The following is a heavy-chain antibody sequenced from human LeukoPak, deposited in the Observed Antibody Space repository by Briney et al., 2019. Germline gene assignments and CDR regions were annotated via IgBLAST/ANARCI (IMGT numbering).Heavy chain of an antibody. D-gene: IGHD1-14*01. CDR1: GFTFSSYW. V-gene: IGHV3-7*01. J-gene: IGHJ4*02. Sequence: GGSLRLSCAASGFTFSSYWISWVRQAPGRGLEWVANIKQDGSEKYYVDSVKGRFTISRDNAKNSLYLQMNSLRAEDTAVYYCARARPLTDYWGQGTLVTVFS. CDR2: IKQDGSEK. CDR3: ARARPLTDY.